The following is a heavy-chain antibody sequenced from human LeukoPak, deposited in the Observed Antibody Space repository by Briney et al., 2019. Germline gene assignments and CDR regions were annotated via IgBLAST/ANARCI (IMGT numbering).Heavy chain of an antibody. CDR2: IRYDGSNK. Sequence: GGSLRLSCAASGFTFSSYGMHWVRQAPGKGLEWVAFIRYDGSNKYYADSVKRRFTISRDNSKNTLDLQMNSLRAEDTAVYYCAKEYSSGWYYDYWGQGTLVTVSS. CDR1: GFTFSSYG. J-gene: IGHJ4*02. CDR3: AKEYSSGWYYDY. D-gene: IGHD6-19*01. V-gene: IGHV3-30*02.